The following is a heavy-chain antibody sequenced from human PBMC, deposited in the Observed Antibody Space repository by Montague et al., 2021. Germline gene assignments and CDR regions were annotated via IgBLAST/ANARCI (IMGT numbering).Heavy chain of an antibody. D-gene: IGHD2-15*01. CDR3: ARSLYCIGGSCYSGFDP. V-gene: IGHV4-39*01. CDR1: GGSISSNSYW. Sequence: SETLSLTCTVSGGSISSNSYWWAWIRQPPGKGLEYVGTTFNTGSSYYSPSLKSRVTISVDTSKNQFSLRLSAVTAADTAVYYCARSLYCIGGSCYSGFDPRGQGTLVTVSS. J-gene: IGHJ5*02. CDR2: TFNTGSS.